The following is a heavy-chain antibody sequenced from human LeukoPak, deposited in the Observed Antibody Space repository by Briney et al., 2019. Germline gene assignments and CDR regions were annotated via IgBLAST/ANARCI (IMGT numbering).Heavy chain of an antibody. CDR1: GDSISSGGFS. CDR2: ISQSRTP. J-gene: IGHJ4*02. CDR3: ARVYLGFDY. D-gene: IGHD7-27*01. V-gene: IGHV4-30-2*01. Sequence: SETLSLTCAVSGDSISSGGFSRSWIRQPPGKGLEWIGYISQSRTPYSNPSLSRRVTISVDTFKNQFSLRLTSVTAADTAVYFCARVYLGFDYWGQGALVTVSS.